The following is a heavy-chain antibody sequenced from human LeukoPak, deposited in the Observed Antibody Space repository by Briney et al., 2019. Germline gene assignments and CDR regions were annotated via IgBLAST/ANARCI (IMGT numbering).Heavy chain of an antibody. CDR3: ARGLYDFWSGYYTGNTY. V-gene: IGHV3-21*01. D-gene: IGHD3-3*01. J-gene: IGHJ4*02. CDR1: GFTFSSYS. CDR2: ISSSSSYI. Sequence: PGGSLRLSCAASGFTFSSYSMNWVRQAPGKGLEWVSSISSSSSYIYYADSVKGRFTISGDNAKNSLYLQMNSLRAEDTAVYYCARGLYDFWSGYYTGNTYWGQGTLVTVSS.